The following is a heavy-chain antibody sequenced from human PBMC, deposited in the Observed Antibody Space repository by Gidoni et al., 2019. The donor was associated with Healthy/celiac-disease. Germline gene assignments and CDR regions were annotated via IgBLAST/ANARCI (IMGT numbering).Heavy chain of an antibody. CDR3: AKDLGEGGPISY. CDR1: GFTFSSYA. J-gene: IGHJ4*02. CDR2: ISGSGGST. Sequence: EVQLLESGGGLVQPGGSLRLSFAASGFTFSSYAMSWVRQAPGKGLEWVSAISGSGGSTYYAVSVKGRFTISRDNSKNTLYLQMNSLRAEDTAVYYCAKDLGEGGPISYWGQGTLVTVSS. D-gene: IGHD3-10*01. V-gene: IGHV3-23*01.